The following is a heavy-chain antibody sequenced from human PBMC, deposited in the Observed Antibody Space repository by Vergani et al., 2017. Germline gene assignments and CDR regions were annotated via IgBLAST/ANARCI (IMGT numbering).Heavy chain of an antibody. CDR2: ISGSGGST. V-gene: IGHV3-23*04. D-gene: IGHD4-17*01. CDR3: AKLGHPTYGDSGWGDY. J-gene: IGHJ4*02. CDR1: GFTFSSYA. Sequence: EVQLVETGGGLIQPGGSLRLSCAASGFTFSSYAMSWVRQAPGKGLEWVSAISGSGGSTYYADSVKGRFTISRDNSKNTLYLQMNSLRAEYTAVYYCAKLGHPTYGDSGWGDYWGQGTLVTVSS.